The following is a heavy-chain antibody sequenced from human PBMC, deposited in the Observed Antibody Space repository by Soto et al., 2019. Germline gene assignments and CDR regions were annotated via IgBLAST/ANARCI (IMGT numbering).Heavy chain of an antibody. V-gene: IGHV2-5*02. CDR2: IYWDGDK. CDR3: VHSRCGGDCLRSYSSHYSYGMDV. Sequence: QITLKESGPTLVKPTQTLTLTCTFSGFSLNTGGLGVGWIRQPPGKALEWIALIYWDGDKRYSPSLQSRLSFTKDTSNNQVVLTMTNMDPVDTATYYCVHSRCGGDCLRSYSSHYSYGMDVWGQGNTVTVSS. J-gene: IGHJ6*02. CDR1: GFSLNTGGLG. D-gene: IGHD2-21*02.